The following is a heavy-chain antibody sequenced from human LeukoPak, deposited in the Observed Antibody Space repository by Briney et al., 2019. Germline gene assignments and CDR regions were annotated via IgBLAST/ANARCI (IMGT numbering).Heavy chain of an antibody. Sequence: GGSLRLSCAASGFTVNSNYMTWVRQAPGKGLEWVSVIYSGTNTHYTDSVTYSGGNTNYTDSVRGRFTISRDNSKNTLYLQMNSLRVEDTAVYYCAKDEGVGSWGNTWGLIYWGQGSLVTVSS. CDR3: AKDEGVGSWGNTWGLIY. J-gene: IGHJ4*02. V-gene: IGHV3-53*01. CDR1: GFTVNSNY. CDR2: IYSGTNTHYTDSVTYSGGNT. D-gene: IGHD6-6*01.